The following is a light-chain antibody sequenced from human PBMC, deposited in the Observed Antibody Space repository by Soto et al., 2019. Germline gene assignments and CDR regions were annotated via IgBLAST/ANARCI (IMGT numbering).Light chain of an antibody. CDR3: QQFGSSIPHT. V-gene: IGKV3-20*01. CDR1: QSVSSS. Sequence: EIVLTQSPGTLSLSPGERATLSCRASQSVSSSLAWYQQKPGQAPRLLIYGASNGAAGIPARFSGSGSGTDFTLTISRLEPEDFGVYYCQQFGSSIPHTFGQGTKVDIK. CDR2: GAS. J-gene: IGKJ2*01.